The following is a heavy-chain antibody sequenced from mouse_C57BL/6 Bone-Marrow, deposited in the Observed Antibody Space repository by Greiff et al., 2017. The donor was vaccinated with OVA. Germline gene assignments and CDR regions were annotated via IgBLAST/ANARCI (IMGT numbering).Heavy chain of an antibody. CDR3: ARGGYYSYYAMDY. CDR2: ISYSGST. Sequence: VQLKESGPGLAKPSQTLSLTCSVTGYSITSDYWNWIRKFPGNKLEYMGYISYSGSTYYTPSPKSRISIIRDTSTNQYSRQLTSVTTEDTATYYCARGGYYSYYAMDYWGQGTSVTVSS. J-gene: IGHJ4*01. CDR1: GYSITSDY. V-gene: IGHV3-8*01. D-gene: IGHD2-3*01.